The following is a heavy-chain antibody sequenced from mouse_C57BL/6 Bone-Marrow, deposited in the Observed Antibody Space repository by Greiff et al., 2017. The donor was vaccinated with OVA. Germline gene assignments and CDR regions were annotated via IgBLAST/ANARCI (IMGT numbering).Heavy chain of an antibody. D-gene: IGHD2-3*01. CDR2: IHPSDSDT. Sequence: VQLQQPGAELVKPGASVKVSCKASGYTFTSYWMHWVKQRPGQGLEWIGRIHPSDSDTNYNQKFKGKATLTVDTSSSTAYRQLSSLTSEDSAVYYCAVGYYFYYYAMDYWGQGTSVTVSS. J-gene: IGHJ4*01. V-gene: IGHV1-74*01. CDR1: GYTFTSYW. CDR3: AVGYYFYYYAMDY.